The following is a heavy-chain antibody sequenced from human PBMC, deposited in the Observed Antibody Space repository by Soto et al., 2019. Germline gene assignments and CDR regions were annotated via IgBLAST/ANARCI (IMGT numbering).Heavy chain of an antibody. V-gene: IGHV4-59*12. Sequence: VQLQESGPGLVKPSETLSLTCTVSGGSISSFYWTWIRQPPGRGLEWIGYIYYSGSTNYSPSLKSRVTMSVDTSRTQFSLKLTSVTAADTAVYFCARDPKGYGYFDLWGQGTLVTVSS. D-gene: IGHD5-12*01. CDR1: GGSISSFY. CDR2: IYYSGST. J-gene: IGHJ4*02. CDR3: ARDPKGYGYFDL.